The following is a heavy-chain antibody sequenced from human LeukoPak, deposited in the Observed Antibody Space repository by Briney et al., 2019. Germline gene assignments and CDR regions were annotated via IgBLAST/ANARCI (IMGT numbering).Heavy chain of an antibody. CDR3: ARNDYSNYVGYWYFDL. Sequence: ASVKVSFKASGYTFTDYYMHWVRQAPGQGLEWMGWINPNSGGTNFAQKFQGRVTMTRDTSISTAYMELSRLRSDDTAVYYCARNDYSNYVGYWYFDLWGRGTLVTVSS. V-gene: IGHV1-2*02. J-gene: IGHJ2*01. CDR2: INPNSGGT. CDR1: GYTFTDYY. D-gene: IGHD4-11*01.